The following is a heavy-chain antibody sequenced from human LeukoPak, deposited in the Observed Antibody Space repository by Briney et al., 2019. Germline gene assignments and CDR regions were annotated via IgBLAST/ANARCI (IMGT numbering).Heavy chain of an antibody. Sequence: GGSLSLSWAVSGFTFCNYPMHWVRQAPGKGLEWVAVISYDESVKYYADSVEGRFTISRDNSKNTLYLQMNSLRAEDTAVYYCAHILYDYVWGSYDHHWGQGTLVTVSS. D-gene: IGHD3-16*01. CDR2: ISYDESVK. CDR3: AHILYDYVWGSYDHH. V-gene: IGHV3-30-3*01. J-gene: IGHJ4*02. CDR1: GFTFCNYP.